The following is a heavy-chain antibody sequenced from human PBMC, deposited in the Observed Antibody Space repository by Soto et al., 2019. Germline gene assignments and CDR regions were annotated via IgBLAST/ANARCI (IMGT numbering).Heavy chain of an antibody. CDR2: ISADGSNK. CDR1: GFTFSSYA. D-gene: IGHD3-10*01. J-gene: IGHJ4*02. Sequence: QVQLVESGGGVVQPGRSLRLSCAASGFTFSSYAMHWVRQAPGKGLEWVAVISADGSNKYYADSVKGRFTISRDNSKNTLYLHMNSLRAEDTAVYCGAGVFRSGQAVAPVGYGGQGSLVTVSS. CDR3: AGVFRSGQAVAPVGY. V-gene: IGHV3-30-3*01.